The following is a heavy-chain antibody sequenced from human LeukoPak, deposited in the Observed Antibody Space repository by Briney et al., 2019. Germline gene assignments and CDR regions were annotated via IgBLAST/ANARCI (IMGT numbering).Heavy chain of an antibody. CDR1: GGSISGSY. J-gene: IGHJ4*02. D-gene: IGHD4-17*01. CDR3: ARGIESYGDYGY. CDR2: MYNSGST. Sequence: SETLPLACTVSGGSISGSYWSWIRQPPGKGLEWIAYMYNSGSTNYNPSLKSRVTISIDTSKNQFSLKLSSLTAADTAIYYCARGIESYGDYGYWGQGILVTVSS. V-gene: IGHV4-59*01.